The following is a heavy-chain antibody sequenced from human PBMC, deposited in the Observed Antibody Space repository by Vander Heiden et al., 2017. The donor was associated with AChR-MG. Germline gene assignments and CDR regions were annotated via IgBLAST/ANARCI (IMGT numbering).Heavy chain of an antibody. D-gene: IGHD3-9*01. CDR3: ATGPWSKVWLDFEY. V-gene: IGHV1-24*01. CDR1: RYTLNDVS. J-gene: IGHJ4*02. CDR2: LDPRDDQP. Sequence: QVHVVQSGAEVKKPGASVKVSCRASRYTLNDVSMQWVRQAPGKGFEWMGGLDPRDDQPIYAQKFQGRLILTEDTSTDTAYMELRSLRPEDTAVYFCATGPWSKVWLDFEYWGQGALVTVSS.